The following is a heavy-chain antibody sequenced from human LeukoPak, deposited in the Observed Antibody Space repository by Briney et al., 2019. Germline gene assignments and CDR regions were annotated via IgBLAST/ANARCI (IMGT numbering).Heavy chain of an antibody. J-gene: IGHJ4*02. Sequence: ASVKVSCKASGYTFTGYYMHWVRQAPGQGLEWMGIINPSGGSTSYAQKFQGRVTMTRDMSTSTVYMELSSLRSEDTAVYYCARDRWGEMATIDWGQGTLVTVSS. V-gene: IGHV1-46*01. CDR2: INPSGGST. D-gene: IGHD5-24*01. CDR1: GYTFTGYY. CDR3: ARDRWGEMATID.